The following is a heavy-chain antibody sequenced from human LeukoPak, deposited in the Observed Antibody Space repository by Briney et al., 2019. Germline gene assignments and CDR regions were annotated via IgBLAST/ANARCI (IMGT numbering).Heavy chain of an antibody. D-gene: IGHD3-22*01. V-gene: IGHV1-2*02. CDR3: ARVRGYYDSSGPRDY. CDR2: INPNSGGT. Sequence: ASVKVSCKASGYTFTGYYLHWVRQAPGQGLEWMGWINPNSGGTNYAQKFQGRVTMTRDTSISTAYMEVSRLRSDDTAVYYCARVRGYYDSSGPRDYWGQGTLVTVSS. CDR1: GYTFTGYY. J-gene: IGHJ4*02.